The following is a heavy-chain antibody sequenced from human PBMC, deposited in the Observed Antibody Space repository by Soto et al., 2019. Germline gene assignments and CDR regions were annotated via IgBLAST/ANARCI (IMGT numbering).Heavy chain of an antibody. V-gene: IGHV3-74*01. D-gene: IGHD2-2*01. CDR3: ARGPRGLYHHDY. CDR2: ISRNGSST. Sequence: GGSLRLSCAASGLTFSRHAMSWVRQAPGKGLVWVSRISRNGSSTYYADSVKGRFTISRDNAKNTLYLQMNSLRVDDTAVYYCARGPRGLYHHDYWGQGALVTVSS. CDR1: GLTFSRHA. J-gene: IGHJ4*02.